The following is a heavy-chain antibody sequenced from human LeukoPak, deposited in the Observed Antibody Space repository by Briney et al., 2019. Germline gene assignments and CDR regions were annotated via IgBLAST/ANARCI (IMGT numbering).Heavy chain of an antibody. J-gene: IGHJ4*02. CDR3: ARDQEGYYDSSGPANYYFDY. CDR2: IWYGGSNK. CDR1: GFTFSSYG. Sequence: GGSLRLSCAASGFTFSSYGMHWVRQAPGKGLEWVAVIWYGGSNKYYADSVKGRFTISRDNSKNTLYLQMNSLRAEDTAVYYCARDQEGYYDSSGPANYYFDYWGQGTLVTVSS. D-gene: IGHD3-22*01. V-gene: IGHV3-33*08.